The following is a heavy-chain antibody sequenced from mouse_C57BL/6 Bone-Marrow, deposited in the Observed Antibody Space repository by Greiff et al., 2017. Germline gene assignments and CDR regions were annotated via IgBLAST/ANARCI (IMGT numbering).Heavy chain of an antibody. D-gene: IGHD2-5*01. V-gene: IGHV14-4*01. CDR2: IDPENGDT. CDR1: GFNIKDDY. Sequence: VQLKESGAELVRPGASVKLSCTASGFNIKDDYMHWVKQRPEQGLEWIGWIDPENGDTEYASKFQGKATITADTSSNTAYLQLSSLTSEDTAVYYCTTWSNYDAMDYWGQGTSVTVSS. J-gene: IGHJ4*01. CDR3: TTWSNYDAMDY.